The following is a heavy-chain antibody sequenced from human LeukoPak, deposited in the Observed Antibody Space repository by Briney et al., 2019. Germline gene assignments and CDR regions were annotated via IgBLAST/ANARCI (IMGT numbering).Heavy chain of an antibody. CDR1: GYTFSSYP. J-gene: IGHJ4*02. Sequence: GASVKVSCKASGYTFSSYPMIWVRQAPGQGLEWMGWIDTNTGNPSNAQGSTGRFVFSLDTSVSTTFLYINNLKADDTAVYYCARGGGARLRYPFDYWGQGTLVTVSS. CDR3: ARGGGARLRYPFDY. D-gene: IGHD3-16*01. V-gene: IGHV7-4-1*02. CDR2: IDTNTGNP.